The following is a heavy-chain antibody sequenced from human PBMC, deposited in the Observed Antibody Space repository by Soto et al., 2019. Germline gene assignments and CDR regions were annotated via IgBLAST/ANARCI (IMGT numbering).Heavy chain of an antibody. CDR2: ISGSAGST. Sequence: PGGSLRLSCAASGFIFSNYPMSWVRQAPGKGLEWVSTISGSAGSTYYADAVKGRFTISRDNSKNTLYLQMNSLRAEDTALYYCAKIPASLRVFDYWGQGSLVTVSS. CDR1: GFIFSNYP. CDR3: AKIPASLRVFDY. J-gene: IGHJ4*02. V-gene: IGHV3-23*01.